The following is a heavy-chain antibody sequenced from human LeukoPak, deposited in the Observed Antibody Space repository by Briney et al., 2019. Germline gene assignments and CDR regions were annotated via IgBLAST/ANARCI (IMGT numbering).Heavy chain of an antibody. CDR2: IYHSGST. J-gene: IGHJ4*02. V-gene: IGHV4-4*02. CDR3: ARATSNDYDFWSGYVH. Sequence: SGTLSLTCAVSGDSISSSYWWSWVRQPPGKGLEWIGEIYHSGSTNYNPSLKSRVTILVDKSKNQFSLKLNSVTAADTAVYYCARATSNDYDFWSGYVHWGQGTLVTVSS. CDR1: GDSISSSYW. D-gene: IGHD3-3*01.